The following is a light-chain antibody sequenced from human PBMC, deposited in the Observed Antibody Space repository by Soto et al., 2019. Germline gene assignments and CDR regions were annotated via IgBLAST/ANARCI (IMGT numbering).Light chain of an antibody. CDR1: QSVSTK. V-gene: IGKV3-15*01. J-gene: IGKJ3*01. CDR2: GAS. CDR3: HQYNNWPRT. Sequence: EIVMTQSPATLSVSPGERATLSCRASQSVSTKLAWYQHKPGQAPRLLIYGASTRATGIPARFSASGSGTAFTLTISSLQSEDFAVYYCHQYNNWPRTCGPGTKMEIK.